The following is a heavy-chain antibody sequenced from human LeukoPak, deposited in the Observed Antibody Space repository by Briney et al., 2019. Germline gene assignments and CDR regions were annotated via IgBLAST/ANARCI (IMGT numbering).Heavy chain of an antibody. V-gene: IGHV4-59*01. CDR1: GGSISTYY. CDR3: ARVGLAGGFDY. J-gene: IGHJ4*02. CDR2: IYYSGTT. Sequence: SETLSLTCTVSGGSISTYYWSWIRQPPGKGLEWIGYIYYSGTTNYNPSLKSRVTISIDMSKNQFSLKLSSVTAADTAAYYCARVGLAGGFDYWGQGTLVTVSS. D-gene: IGHD3-16*01.